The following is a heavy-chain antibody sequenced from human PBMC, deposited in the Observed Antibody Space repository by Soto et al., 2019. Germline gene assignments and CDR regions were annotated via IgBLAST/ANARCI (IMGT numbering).Heavy chain of an antibody. V-gene: IGHV3-21*04. CDR2: ISSSSSYI. Sequence: PGGSLRLSCAASGFTFSSYSMNWVRQAPGKGLEWVSSISSSSSYIYYADSVKGRFTISRDNAKNSLYLQMNSLRAEDTAVYYCARAVWYDFWSGYSTPQTGMDVWGQGPTVTVS. CDR3: ARAVWYDFWSGYSTPQTGMDV. J-gene: IGHJ6*02. CDR1: GFTFSSYS. D-gene: IGHD3-3*01.